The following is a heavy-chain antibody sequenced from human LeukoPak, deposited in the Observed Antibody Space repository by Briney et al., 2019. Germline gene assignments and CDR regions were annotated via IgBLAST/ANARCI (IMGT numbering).Heavy chain of an antibody. Sequence: GGSLRLSCAVSEFSVSGYWMTWVRQAPGKGPEWVANIKQDGSEKNYVDSVKGRFTISRDNAENSLFLQMNSLRVEDTAVYYCAREWQGGIAAAGTRIEGDYWGQGTLVAVSS. CDR3: AREWQGGIAAAGTRIEGDY. V-gene: IGHV3-7*01. CDR1: EFSVSGYW. J-gene: IGHJ4*02. D-gene: IGHD6-13*01. CDR2: IKQDGSEK.